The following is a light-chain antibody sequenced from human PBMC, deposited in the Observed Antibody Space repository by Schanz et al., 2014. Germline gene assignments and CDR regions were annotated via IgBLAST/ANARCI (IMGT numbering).Light chain of an antibody. CDR3: SSYADSNNLV. CDR2: DVS. J-gene: IGLJ2*01. CDR1: SSDVGGYNY. Sequence: QSALTQPASVSGSPGQSVTISCTGTSSDVGGYNYVSWFQQHPGKAPKLMIYDVSNRPSGVSSRFSGSKSGNTASLTISGLQAEDEADYYCSSYADSNNLVFGGGTKLTVL. V-gene: IGLV2-14*01.